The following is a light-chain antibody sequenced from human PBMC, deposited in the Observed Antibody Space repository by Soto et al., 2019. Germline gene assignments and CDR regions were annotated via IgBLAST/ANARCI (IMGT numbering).Light chain of an antibody. Sequence: QSALTQPASVSGSPGQSITISCTETGSDVGSYNLVSWYQQHPGKAPKLMIYEGSKRPSGVSNRFSGSKSGNTASLTISGLQAEDEADYYCCSYAGSSTYVFGTGTKLTVL. CDR1: GSDVGSYNL. CDR2: EGS. CDR3: CSYAGSSTYV. J-gene: IGLJ1*01. V-gene: IGLV2-23*01.